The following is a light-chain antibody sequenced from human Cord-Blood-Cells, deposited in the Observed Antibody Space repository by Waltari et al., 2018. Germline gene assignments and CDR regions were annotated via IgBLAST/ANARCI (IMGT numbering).Light chain of an antibody. CDR3: QAWDSSTAV. CDR1: KLGDKY. J-gene: IGLJ2*01. CDR2: QDS. V-gene: IGLV3-1*01. Sequence: SSALTQPPSVSVSPGQTARSPCPGDKLGDKYARWYQQKPGQSPVLVIYQDSKRPSGIPGRFSGSNSGNTATLTISGTQAMDEADYYCQAWDSSTAVFGGGTKLTVL.